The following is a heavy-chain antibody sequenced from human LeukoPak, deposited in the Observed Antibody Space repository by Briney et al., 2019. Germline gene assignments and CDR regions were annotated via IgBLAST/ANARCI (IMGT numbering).Heavy chain of an antibody. CDR3: AVSDYGATPNRGGYMDFDI. CDR1: GGSISSSSYY. D-gene: IGHD4-17*01. J-gene: IGHJ3*02. V-gene: IGHV4-39*01. CDR2: IYYSGST. Sequence: NPSETLSLTCTVSGGSISSSSYYWGWIRQPPGKGLEWIGSIYYSGSTYYNPSLKSRVTISVDTSKNQFSLKLSSVTAADTAVYYCAVSDYGATPNRGGYMDFDIWGQGTMVTVSS.